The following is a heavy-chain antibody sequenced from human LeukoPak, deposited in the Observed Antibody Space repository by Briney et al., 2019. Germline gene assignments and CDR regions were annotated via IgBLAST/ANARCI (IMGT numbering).Heavy chain of an antibody. CDR1: GFTFRSYG. Sequence: GGTLRLSCAASGFTFRSYGMSWVRQAPGKGLEWVSSINSRGDSTYYADSVKGRVTISRDNSKNMVYLGMYSLRVEDTAIYYCAKDHMRDDILTGYPAPFDYWGQGNLVTVSS. J-gene: IGHJ4*02. D-gene: IGHD3-9*01. CDR2: INSRGDST. V-gene: IGHV3-23*01. CDR3: AKDHMRDDILTGYPAPFDY.